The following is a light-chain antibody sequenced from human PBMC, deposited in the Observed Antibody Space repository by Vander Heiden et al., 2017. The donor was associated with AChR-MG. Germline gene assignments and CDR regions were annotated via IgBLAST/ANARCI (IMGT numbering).Light chain of an antibody. Sequence: QSALTQPASVSGSPGQSITISCTETSSDVGGYNYVPWYQQHPGKAPKLMIYGVSNRPSGVSNRFSGSKSGNTASLTISGLQAEDEAHYYCSSYTSSSTPVFGGGTKLTVL. CDR2: GVS. J-gene: IGLJ3*02. V-gene: IGLV2-14*03. CDR3: SSYTSSSTPV. CDR1: SSDVGGYNY.